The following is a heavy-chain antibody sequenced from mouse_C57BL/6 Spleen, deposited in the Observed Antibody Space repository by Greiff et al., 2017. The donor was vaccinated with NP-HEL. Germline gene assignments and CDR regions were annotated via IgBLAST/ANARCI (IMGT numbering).Heavy chain of an antibody. CDR3: AREGIYGNYTFAY. V-gene: IGHV5-16*01. Sequence: EVKVEESEGGLVQPGSSMKLSCTASGFTFSDYYMAWVRQVPEKGLEWVANINYDGSSTYYLDSLKSRFIISRDNAKNILYLQMSSLKSEDTATYYCAREGIYGNYTFAYWGQGTLVTVSA. J-gene: IGHJ3*01. D-gene: IGHD2-1*01. CDR2: INYDGSST. CDR1: GFTFSDYY.